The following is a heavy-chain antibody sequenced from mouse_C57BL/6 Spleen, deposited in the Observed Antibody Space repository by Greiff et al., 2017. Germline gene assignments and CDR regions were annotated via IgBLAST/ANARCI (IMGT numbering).Heavy chain of an antibody. D-gene: IGHD2-3*01. J-gene: IGHJ1*03. CDR1: GYSFTGYF. V-gene: IGHV1-20*01. CDR3: ARDGYPWYFDV. CDR2: INPYNGDT. Sequence: EVQLQQSGPELVKPGDSVKISCKASGYSFTGYFMNWVMQSHGKSLEWIGRINPYNGDTFYNQKFKGKATLTVDKSSSTAHMELRSLTSGDSAVYYCARDGYPWYFDVWGTGTTVTVSS.